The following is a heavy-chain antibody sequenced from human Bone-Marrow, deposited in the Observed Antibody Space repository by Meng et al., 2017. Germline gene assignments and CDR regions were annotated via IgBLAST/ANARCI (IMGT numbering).Heavy chain of an antibody. D-gene: IGHD2-21*02. CDR1: GGTFSSYA. CDR3: ASYCGGDCYEGGY. V-gene: IGHV1-69*05. CDR2: IIPIFGTA. Sequence: SAKVSCKASGGTFSSYAISWVRQAPGQGLEWMGGIIPIFGTANYAQKFQGRVTITTDESTSTAYMELSSLRSEDTAVYYCASYCGGDCYEGGYWGQGTLVTVSS. J-gene: IGHJ4*02.